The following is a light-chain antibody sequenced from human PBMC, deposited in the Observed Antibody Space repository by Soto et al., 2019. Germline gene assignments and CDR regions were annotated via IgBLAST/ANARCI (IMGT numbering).Light chain of an antibody. Sequence: DVVMTQSPLSLPVTLGQPASISCRSSQSLVFSDGNTYLSWMQQRPGQSPRRLIYKVSNRDSGVPDRFSGSGSGTDFTLKISRVEAEDVGVYYCMQGTHWPPYTFGQGTKLEI. CDR2: KVS. V-gene: IGKV2-30*01. J-gene: IGKJ2*01. CDR1: QSLVFSDGNTY. CDR3: MQGTHWPPYT.